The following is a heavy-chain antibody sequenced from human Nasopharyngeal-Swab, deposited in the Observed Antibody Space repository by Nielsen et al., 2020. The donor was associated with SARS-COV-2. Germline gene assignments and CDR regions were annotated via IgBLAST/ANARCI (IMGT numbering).Heavy chain of an antibody. CDR3: ARDLLWFGELSLEFGNGMDV. V-gene: IGHV6-1*01. D-gene: IGHD3-10*01. CDR1: GDSVSSTSAA. Sequence: SQTLSLTCAISGDSVSSTSAAWNWIRQSPSRGLEWLGRTYYRSKWYNDYAVSVKSRITINPDTSKNQFSLQLNSVTPEDTAVYYCARDLLWFGELSLEFGNGMDVWGQGTTVTVSS. CDR2: TYYRSKWYN. J-gene: IGHJ6*02.